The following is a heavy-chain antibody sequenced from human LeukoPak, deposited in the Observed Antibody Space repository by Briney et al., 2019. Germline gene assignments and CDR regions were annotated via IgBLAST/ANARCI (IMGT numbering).Heavy chain of an antibody. Sequence: SETLSLTCTVSGGSISSGSYYWSWIRQPAGKGLEWIGRIYTSGSTNYNPSLKSRVTISVDTSKNQFSLKLSSVTAADAAVYYCARSNYYGSGSYLPPRFDYWGQGTLVTVSS. J-gene: IGHJ4*02. D-gene: IGHD3-10*01. CDR1: GGSISSGSYY. CDR3: ARSNYYGSGSYLPPRFDY. V-gene: IGHV4-61*02. CDR2: IYTSGST.